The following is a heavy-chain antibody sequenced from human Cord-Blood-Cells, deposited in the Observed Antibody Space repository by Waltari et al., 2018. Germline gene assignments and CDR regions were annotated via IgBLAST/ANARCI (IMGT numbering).Heavy chain of an antibody. V-gene: IGHV4-59*01. CDR3: ARDQGTGLGDWFDP. J-gene: IGHJ5*02. Sequence: QVQLQESGPGLVKPSETLSLTCTVSGGSISSYYWSWIRQPPGKGLEWLGYIYYSGSTNYNPPLKSRVTISVDTSKNQFSLKLSSVTAADTAVYYCARDQGTGLGDWFDPWGQGTLVTVSS. CDR2: IYYSGST. CDR1: GGSISSYY. D-gene: IGHD7-27*01.